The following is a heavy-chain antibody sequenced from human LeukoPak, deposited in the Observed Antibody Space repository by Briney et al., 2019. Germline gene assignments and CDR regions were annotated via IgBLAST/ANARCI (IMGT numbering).Heavy chain of an antibody. V-gene: IGHV3-23*01. CDR3: AKDRLPFYDSSGRGGFDY. D-gene: IGHD3-22*01. J-gene: IGHJ4*02. CDR2: IISAGNT. CDR1: GFTFSTYA. Sequence: GGSLRLSCAASGFTFSTYALSWVRQAPGKGLEWVSGIISAGNTYYADSVKGRFTISRDNSKNALYLQMNSLRAEDTAVYYCAKDRLPFYDSSGRGGFDYWGQGTLVTVSS.